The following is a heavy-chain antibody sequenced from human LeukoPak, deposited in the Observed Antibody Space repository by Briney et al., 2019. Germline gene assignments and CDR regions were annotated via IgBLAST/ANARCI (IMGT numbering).Heavy chain of an antibody. J-gene: IGHJ3*02. CDR3: ARGWGRAFDI. V-gene: IGHV6-1*01. CDR1: GDSVSSNSVA. Sequence: SQTLSLTCAISGDSVSSNSVAWNWIRQSPSRGLEWLGRTYYRSKWYNEYAVSVKSRTTINPDTSKNQFSLQLSSVTPEDTAVYYCARGWGRAFDIWGQGTMVTVSS. CDR2: TYYRSKWYN. D-gene: IGHD1-26*01.